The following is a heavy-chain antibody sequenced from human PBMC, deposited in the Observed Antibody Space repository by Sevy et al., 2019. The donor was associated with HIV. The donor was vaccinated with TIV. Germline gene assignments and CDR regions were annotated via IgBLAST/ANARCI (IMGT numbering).Heavy chain of an antibody. CDR2: ISWDGGST. Sequence: GGSLRLSCAASGFTFDDYTMHWVRQAPGKGLEWVSLISWDGGSTYYADSVKGRFTISTDISKNSRYLQMNSLRTEDTALYYCAKDIWPERMAVAADYWGQGTLVTVSS. CDR1: GFTFDDYT. J-gene: IGHJ4*02. D-gene: IGHD6-19*01. V-gene: IGHV3-43*01. CDR3: AKDIWPERMAVAADY.